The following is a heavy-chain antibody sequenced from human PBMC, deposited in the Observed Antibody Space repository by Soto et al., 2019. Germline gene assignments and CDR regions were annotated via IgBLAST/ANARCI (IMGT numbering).Heavy chain of an antibody. V-gene: IGHV5-51*01. J-gene: IGHJ6*02. CDR1: GYSFTIYW. CDR3: ARPVFRGTYYYYAMDV. Sequence: GESLKISCKGSGYSFTIYWIGWVRQMPGKGLEWMGIIYPGDSDTRYSPSFQGQVTISADKSISTAYLQWSSLKASDTAMYYCARPVFRGTYYYYAMDVWGQGTTVTVSS. D-gene: IGHD3-10*01. CDR2: IYPGDSDT.